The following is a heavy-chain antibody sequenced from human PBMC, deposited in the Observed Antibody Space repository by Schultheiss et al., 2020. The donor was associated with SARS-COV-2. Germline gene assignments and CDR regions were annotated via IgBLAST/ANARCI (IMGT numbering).Heavy chain of an antibody. CDR2: IYYSGST. Sequence: ESLKISCTVSGGSISSSSYYWGWIRQPPGKGLEWIGSIYYSGSTYYNPSLKSRVTISVDTSKNQFSLKLSSVTAADTAVYYCAQPKAYCGGDCYSHDAFDIWGQGTMVTVSS. J-gene: IGHJ3*02. V-gene: IGHV4-39*01. D-gene: IGHD2-21*02. CDR1: GGSISSSSYY. CDR3: AQPKAYCGGDCYSHDAFDI.